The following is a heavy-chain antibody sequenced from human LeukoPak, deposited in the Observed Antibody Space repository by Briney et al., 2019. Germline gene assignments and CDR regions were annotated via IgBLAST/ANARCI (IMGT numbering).Heavy chain of an antibody. V-gene: IGHV1-69*13. J-gene: IGHJ6*02. CDR3: VRGTPALLYSSGWYYGYYYYGMDV. Sequence: SVRVSCKASGGSYSSYAISWVRQAPGQGLEWMGGVIPVFGTSYYAQRFQGRVTMTADESTTTAYMELNSLRSEDTAVYYCVRGTPALLYSSGWYYGYYYYGMDVWGQGTTVTVSS. CDR2: VIPVFGTS. CDR1: GGSYSSYA. D-gene: IGHD6-19*01.